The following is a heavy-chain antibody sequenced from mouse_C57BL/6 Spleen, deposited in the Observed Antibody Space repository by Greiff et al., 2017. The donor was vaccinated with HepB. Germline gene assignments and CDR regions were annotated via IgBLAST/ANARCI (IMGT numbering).Heavy chain of an antibody. CDR2: ISSGSSTI. CDR1: GFTFSDYG. V-gene: IGHV5-17*01. J-gene: IGHJ3*01. CDR3: AMPPYYYGSTLFAY. D-gene: IGHD1-1*01. Sequence: EVKLMESGGGLVKPGGSLKLSCAASGFTFSDYGMHWVRQAPEKGLEWVAYISSGSSTIYYADTVKGRFTISRDNAKNTLFLQMTSLRSEDTAMYYCAMPPYYYGSTLFAYWGQGTLVTVSA.